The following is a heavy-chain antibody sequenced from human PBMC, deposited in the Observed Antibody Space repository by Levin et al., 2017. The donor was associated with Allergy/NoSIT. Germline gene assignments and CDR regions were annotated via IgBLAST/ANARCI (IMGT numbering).Heavy chain of an antibody. CDR3: AKDYGVWQLVPDY. J-gene: IGHJ4*02. Sequence: LSLTCAASGFTFSSYAMSWVRQAPGKGLEWVSAISGSGGSTYYADSVKGRFTISRDNSKNTLYLQMNSLRAEDTAVYYCAKDYGVWQLVPDYWGQGTLVTVSS. CDR1: GFTFSSYA. V-gene: IGHV3-23*01. CDR2: ISGSGGST. D-gene: IGHD6-13*01.